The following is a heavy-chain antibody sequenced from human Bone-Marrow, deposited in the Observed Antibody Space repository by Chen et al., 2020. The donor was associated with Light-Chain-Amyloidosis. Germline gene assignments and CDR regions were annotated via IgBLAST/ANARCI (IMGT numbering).Heavy chain of an antibody. Sequence: QLQLQESGPGLVKPSETLSLTCTVSGGSISSSSYYWGWIRQPPGKGLEWIGSIYYSGRTYYNPSLKSRVTISVDTSKNQFSLKLSSVTAADTAVYYCARSIYDSSGYPPSAEYFQHWGQGTLVTVSS. CDR3: ARSIYDSSGYPPSAEYFQH. J-gene: IGHJ1*01. D-gene: IGHD3-22*01. V-gene: IGHV4-39*01. CDR1: GGSISSSSYY. CDR2: IYYSGRT.